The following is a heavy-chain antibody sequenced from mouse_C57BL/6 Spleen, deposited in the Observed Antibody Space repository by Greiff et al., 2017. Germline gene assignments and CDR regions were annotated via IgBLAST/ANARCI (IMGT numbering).Heavy chain of an antibody. CDR2: IDPSDGYT. J-gene: IGHJ2*01. Sequence: QVQLQQPGAELVRPGASVKLSCKASGYTFTSYWMHWVKQRPGQGLEWIGVIDPSDGYTNYNQKFKGKATLTSYQSSRTASMQLRSLTSEDSAVYDCEISRDYYGSSRYYFDYWGQGTTLTVSS. V-gene: IGHV1-59*01. D-gene: IGHD1-1*01. CDR3: EISRDYYGSSRYYFDY. CDR1: GYTFTSYW.